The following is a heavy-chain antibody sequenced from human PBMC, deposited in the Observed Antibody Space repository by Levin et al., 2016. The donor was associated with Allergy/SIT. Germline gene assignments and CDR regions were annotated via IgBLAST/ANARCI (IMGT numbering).Heavy chain of an antibody. CDR2: INPSGGST. CDR3: ARDPVRQQLVSYGMDV. Sequence: WVRQAPGQGLEWMGIINPSGGSTSYAQKFQGRVTMTRDTSTSTVYMELSSLRSEDTAVYYCARDPVRQQLVSYGMDVWGQGTTVTVSS. V-gene: IGHV1-46*01. J-gene: IGHJ6*02. D-gene: IGHD6-13*01.